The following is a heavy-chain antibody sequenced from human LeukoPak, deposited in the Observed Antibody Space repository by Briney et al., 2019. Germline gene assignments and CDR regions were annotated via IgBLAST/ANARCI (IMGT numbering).Heavy chain of an antibody. V-gene: IGHV4-59*01. J-gene: IGHJ6*02. CDR3: ARDASVLRFLEWPQSGMDV. Sequence: SETLSLTCTVSGGSISSYYWSWIRQPPGKGLEWIGYIYYSGSTNYNPSLKSRVTISVDTSKNQFSLKLSSVTAADTAVYYCARDASVLRFLEWPQSGMDVWGQGTTVTVSS. CDR1: GGSISSYY. D-gene: IGHD3-3*01. CDR2: IYYSGST.